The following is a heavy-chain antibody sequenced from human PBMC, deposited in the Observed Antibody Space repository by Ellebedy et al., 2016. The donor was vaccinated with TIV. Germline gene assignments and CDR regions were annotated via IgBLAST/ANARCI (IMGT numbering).Heavy chain of an antibody. CDR2: IKQDGSEK. CDR1: GFTFSSYW. J-gene: IGHJ4*02. Sequence: PGGSLRLSCAASGFTFSSYWMSWVRQAPGKGLEWVANIKQDGSEKYYVDSVKGRFTISRDNAKNSLYLQMNSLRAEDTAVYYCARVPAGTTALFFDYWGQGTLVTVSS. V-gene: IGHV3-7*02. CDR3: ARVPAGTTALFFDY. D-gene: IGHD1-7*01.